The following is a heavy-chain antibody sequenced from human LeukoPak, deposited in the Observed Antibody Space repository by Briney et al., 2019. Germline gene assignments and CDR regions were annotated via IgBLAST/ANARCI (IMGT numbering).Heavy chain of an antibody. J-gene: IGHJ4*02. CDR1: GYTFTEYY. Sequence: ASVKVSCKASGYTFTEYYLHWVRQAPGQGLEWMGWIHPNSGSTNYAQKFQGRVTVTRDTSISTVYMELSSLRSDDTAVYYCSREDYWGQGTLVTVSS. CDR2: IHPNSGST. CDR3: SREDY. V-gene: IGHV1-2*02.